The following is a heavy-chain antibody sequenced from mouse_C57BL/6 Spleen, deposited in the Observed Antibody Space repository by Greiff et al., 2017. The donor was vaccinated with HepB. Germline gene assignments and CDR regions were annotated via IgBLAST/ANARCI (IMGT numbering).Heavy chain of an antibody. J-gene: IGHJ4*01. Sequence: LQESGPELVKPGASVKISCKASGYAFSSSWMNWVKQRPGKGLEWIGRIYPGDGDTNYNGKFKGKATLTADKSSSTAYMQLSSLTSEDSAVYFCAREDAMDYWGQGTSVTVSS. CDR2: IYPGDGDT. CDR3: AREDAMDY. CDR1: GYAFSSSW. V-gene: IGHV1-82*01.